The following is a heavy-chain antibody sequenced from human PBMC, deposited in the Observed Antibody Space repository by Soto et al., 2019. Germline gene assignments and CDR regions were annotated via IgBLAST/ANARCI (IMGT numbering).Heavy chain of an antibody. CDR1: GYTFTSYA. CDR2: INPNSGGT. D-gene: IGHD2-2*01. J-gene: IGHJ4*03. V-gene: IGHV1-2*04. Sequence: ASVKVSCKASGYTFTSYAMHWVRQAPGQRLEWMGWINPNSGGTNYAQKFQGWVTMTRDTSISTAYMELSRLRSDDTAVYYCARAYCSSTSCYVWGRGYFDYWG. CDR3: ARAYCSSTSCYVWGRGYFDY.